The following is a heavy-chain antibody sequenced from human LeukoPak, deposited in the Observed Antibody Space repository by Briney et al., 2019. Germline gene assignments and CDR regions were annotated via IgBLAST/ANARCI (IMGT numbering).Heavy chain of an antibody. D-gene: IGHD3-22*01. CDR3: ARDSSGYSASYFDY. Sequence: GRSLRLSCAASGFTFSSYGMHWVRQAPGKGLEWVAVIWYDGSNKYYADSVKGRFTISRDNSKNTLYLQMNSLRAEDMAVYYCARDSSGYSASYFDYWGQGTLVTVSS. CDR2: IWYDGSNK. J-gene: IGHJ4*02. V-gene: IGHV3-33*01. CDR1: GFTFSSYG.